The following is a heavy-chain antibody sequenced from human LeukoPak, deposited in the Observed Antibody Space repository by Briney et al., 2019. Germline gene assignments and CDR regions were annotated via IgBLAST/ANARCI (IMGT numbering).Heavy chain of an antibody. CDR3: ARADQTPGRYFQH. CDR2: IYYSGST. Sequence: SQTLSLTCTVSGGSISSGGYYWSWIRQHPGKGLEWIGYIYYSGSTYYNPSLKSRVTISVDTSKNQFPLKLSSVTAADTAVYYCARADQTPGRYFQHWGQGTLVTVSS. CDR1: GGSISSGGYY. D-gene: IGHD1-26*01. J-gene: IGHJ1*01. V-gene: IGHV4-31*03.